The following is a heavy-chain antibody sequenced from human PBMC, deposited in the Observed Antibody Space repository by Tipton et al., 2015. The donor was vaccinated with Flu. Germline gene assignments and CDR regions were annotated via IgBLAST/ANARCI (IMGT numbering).Heavy chain of an antibody. D-gene: IGHD4-11*01. CDR1: GGPISSYY. CDR2: IYYSGST. Sequence: GLVKPSETLSLTCTVSGGPISSYYWSWIRQPPGKGLEWIGYIYYSGSTNYNPSLKSRVTISVDTSKNQFSLKLSSVTAADTAVYYCARGGTVRNGMDVWGQGTTVTVSS. J-gene: IGHJ6*02. CDR3: ARGGTVRNGMDV. V-gene: IGHV4-59*01.